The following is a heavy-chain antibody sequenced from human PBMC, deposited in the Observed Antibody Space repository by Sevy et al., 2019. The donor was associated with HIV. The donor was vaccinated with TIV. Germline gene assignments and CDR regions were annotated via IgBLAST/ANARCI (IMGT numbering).Heavy chain of an antibody. Sequence: SETLSLTCTVSGAAISSGGYYWTWIRQHPGKGLEWIGNIYHSGSSFYNPSLKGRVVMSVVTSKNQFSLNLTSLTAAETAVYYCAGVPVGSSPYYYAIDVWGQGTSVTVSS. D-gene: IGHD6-6*01. CDR3: AGVPVGSSPYYYAIDV. J-gene: IGHJ6*02. CDR1: GAAISSGGYY. V-gene: IGHV4-31*03. CDR2: IYHSGSS.